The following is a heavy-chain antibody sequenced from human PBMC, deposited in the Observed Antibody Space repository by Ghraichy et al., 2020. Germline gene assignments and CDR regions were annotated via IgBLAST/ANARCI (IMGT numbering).Heavy chain of an antibody. J-gene: IGHJ4*02. CDR2: IYYSGST. D-gene: IGHD2-15*01. CDR1: GGSISSSSYY. CDR3: ARLYCRGGSCPFDY. V-gene: IGHV4-39*01. Sequence: SETLSLTCTVSGGSISSSSYYWGWIRQPPGKGLEWIGSIYYSGSTYYNPSLKSRVTISVDTSKNQFSLKLSSVTAADTAVYYCARLYCRGGSCPFDYWGQGTLVTVSS.